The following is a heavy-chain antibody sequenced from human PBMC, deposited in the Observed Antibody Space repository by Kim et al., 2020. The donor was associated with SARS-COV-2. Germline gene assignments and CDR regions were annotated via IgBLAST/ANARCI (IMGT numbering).Heavy chain of an antibody. J-gene: IGHJ4*02. CDR3: AHRHPYSSGYTPYFDY. D-gene: IGHD5-18*01. Sequence: PSLKSRLTITKDTSKNQVVLTMTNMDPVDTATYYCAHRHPYSSGYTPYFDYWGQGTLVTVSS. V-gene: IGHV2-5*01.